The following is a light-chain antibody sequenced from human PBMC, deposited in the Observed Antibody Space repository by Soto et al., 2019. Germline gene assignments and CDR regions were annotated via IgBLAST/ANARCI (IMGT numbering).Light chain of an antibody. CDR1: SSDVGGYNY. J-gene: IGLJ1*01. CDR3: SSYTSSSTRV. CDR2: DVS. V-gene: IGLV2-14*01. Sequence: LNQPAYVTGAPRGSLTITSTRTSSDVGGYNYVSWYQQHPGKAPKLMIYDVSNRPSGVSNRFSGSKSGNTASLTISGLQAEDEADYYCSSYTSSSTRVFGTGTKVTVL.